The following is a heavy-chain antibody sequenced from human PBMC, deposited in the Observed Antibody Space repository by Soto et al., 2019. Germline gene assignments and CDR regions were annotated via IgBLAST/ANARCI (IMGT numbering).Heavy chain of an antibody. CDR2: ISYDGSNK. CDR1: GFTFSSYA. Sequence: QVQLVESGGGVVQPGRSLRLSCAASGFTFSSYAMHWVRQAPGKGLEWVAVISYDGSNKYYADSVKGRFTISRDNSKNTLYLQRNSLRAEDTAVYYCAREGGNAYYYDSSGYQYFDYWGQGTLVTVSS. CDR3: AREGGNAYYYDSSGYQYFDY. D-gene: IGHD3-22*01. V-gene: IGHV3-30-3*01. J-gene: IGHJ4*02.